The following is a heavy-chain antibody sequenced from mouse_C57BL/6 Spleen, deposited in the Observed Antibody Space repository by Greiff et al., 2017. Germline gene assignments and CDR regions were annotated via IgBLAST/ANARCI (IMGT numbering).Heavy chain of an antibody. V-gene: IGHV5-17*01. CDR2: ISSGSSTI. Sequence: EVHLVESGGGLVKPGGSLKLSCAASGFTFSDYGMHWVRQAPEKGLEWVAYISSGSSTIYYADTVKGRFTISRDNAKNTLFLHMTSLRSEDTAMYYCARRYYGSSYGGYAMDYWGQGTSVTVSS. CDR3: ARRYYGSSYGGYAMDY. J-gene: IGHJ4*01. D-gene: IGHD1-1*01. CDR1: GFTFSDYG.